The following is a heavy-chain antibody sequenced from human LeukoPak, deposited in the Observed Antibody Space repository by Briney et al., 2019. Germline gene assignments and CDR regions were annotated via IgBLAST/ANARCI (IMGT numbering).Heavy chain of an antibody. V-gene: IGHV1-18*01. D-gene: IGHD3-16*01. Sequence: ASVKVSCKTFGYPFSSCGINWVRQAPGQGLEWMGWISGYNGDTNYAQKFQGRVAMTTDTSTNTAYMDLRRLRSDDTAVYYCARNWGAGHPINFDYWGQGTLVTVSS. CDR3: ARNWGAGHPINFDY. CDR1: GYPFSSCG. CDR2: ISGYNGDT. J-gene: IGHJ4*02.